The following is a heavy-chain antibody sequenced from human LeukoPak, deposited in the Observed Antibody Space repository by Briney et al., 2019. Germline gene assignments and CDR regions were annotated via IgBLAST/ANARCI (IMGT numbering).Heavy chain of an antibody. J-gene: IGHJ6*03. CDR1: GFTFDDYA. Sequence: GGSLRLSCAASGFTFDDYAMHWVRQVPGKGLEWVSLISWDGGSTYYADSVKGRFTISRDNSKNSLYLQMNSLRAEDTALYYCAKGISAMVPYYMDVWGKGTTVTVSS. CDR3: AKGISAMVPYYMDV. V-gene: IGHV3-43D*03. D-gene: IGHD5-18*01. CDR2: ISWDGGST.